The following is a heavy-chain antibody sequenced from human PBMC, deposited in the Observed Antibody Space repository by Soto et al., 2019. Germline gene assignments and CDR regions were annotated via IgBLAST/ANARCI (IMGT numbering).Heavy chain of an antibody. V-gene: IGHV4-39*01. CDR2: IYYSGST. CDR1: GGSISSSSYY. D-gene: IGHD6-13*01. Sequence: SDTLSLTCTVSGGSISSSSYYWGWIRQPPGKGLEWIGSIYYSGSTYYNPSLKSRVTISVDTSKNQFSLKLSSVTAADTAVYYCARLKVAAAGTNYYYYGMDVWGQGTTVT. CDR3: ARLKVAAAGTNYYYYGMDV. J-gene: IGHJ6*02.